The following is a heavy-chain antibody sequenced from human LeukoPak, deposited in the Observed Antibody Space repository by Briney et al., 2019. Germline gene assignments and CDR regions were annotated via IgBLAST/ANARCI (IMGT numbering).Heavy chain of an antibody. D-gene: IGHD2-2*01. CDR1: GDTVSSNSVT. V-gene: IGHV6-1*01. Sequence: SQTLSLTCALSGDTVSSNSVTWDWIRQSPSRGLEWLGRTYYRSTWYNDYAVSVRGRITVNPDTSKNQFSLHLNSVTPEDTAVYYCARRLTQYDCFDPWGQGILVTVSS. J-gene: IGHJ5*02. CDR2: TYYRSTWYN. CDR3: ARRLTQYDCFDP.